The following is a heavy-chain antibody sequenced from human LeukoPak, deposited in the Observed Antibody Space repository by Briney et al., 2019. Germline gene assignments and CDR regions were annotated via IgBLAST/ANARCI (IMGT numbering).Heavy chain of an antibody. CDR3: ARDREVAAATFDY. CDR1: GFTFSSYS. CDR2: ISSSSSYI. D-gene: IGHD2-15*01. J-gene: IGHJ4*02. Sequence: GGSLRLSCAASGFTFSSYSMNWVRQAPGKGLEWVSSISSSSSYIYCADSVKGRFTISRDNAKNLLYLQMNSLRAEDTAVYYCARDREVAAATFDYWGQGTLVTVSS. V-gene: IGHV3-21*01.